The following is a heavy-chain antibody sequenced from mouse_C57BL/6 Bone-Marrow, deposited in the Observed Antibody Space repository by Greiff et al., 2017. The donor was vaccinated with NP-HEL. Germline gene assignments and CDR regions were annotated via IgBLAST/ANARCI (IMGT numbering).Heavy chain of an antibody. V-gene: IGHV5-6*01. CDR3: ARPPDYYGSSPWFAY. Sequence: EVNLVESGGDLVKPGGSLKLSCAASGFTFSSYGMSWVRQTPDKRLEWVATISSGGSYTYYPDSVKGRFTISRDNAKNTLNLQMSSLKSEDTAMYYCARPPDYYGSSPWFAYWGQGTLVTVSA. CDR1: GFTFSSYG. CDR2: ISSGGSYT. J-gene: IGHJ3*01. D-gene: IGHD1-1*01.